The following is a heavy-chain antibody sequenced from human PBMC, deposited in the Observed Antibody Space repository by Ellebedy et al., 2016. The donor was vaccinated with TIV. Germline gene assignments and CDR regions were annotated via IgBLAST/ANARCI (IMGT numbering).Heavy chain of an antibody. D-gene: IGHD4-17*01. Sequence: GGSLRLSCAASGFNFRSYWMTWVRQAPGKGLEWVAKIRQEGDEIYYVESVKGRFTISRANAKKSLFLQINSLRVEDTAVYYCARRASYGDYAVQVNPWFDPWGQGTLVTVSS. CDR3: ARRASYGDYAVQVNPWFDP. J-gene: IGHJ5*02. CDR1: GFNFRSYW. CDR2: IRQEGDEI. V-gene: IGHV3-7*01.